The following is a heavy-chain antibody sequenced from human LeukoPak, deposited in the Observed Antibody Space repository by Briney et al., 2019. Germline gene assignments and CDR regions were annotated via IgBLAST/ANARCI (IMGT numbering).Heavy chain of an antibody. Sequence: ASVKVSRKASGYTFTSYDINWVRQATGQGLEWMGWMNPNSGNTGYAQKFQGRVTMTRNTSISTAYMELSSLRSEDTAVYYCARASLDVDTAMVYYYYGMDVWGQGTTVTVSS. CDR2: MNPNSGNT. CDR3: ARASLDVDTAMVYYYYGMDV. D-gene: IGHD5-18*01. V-gene: IGHV1-8*01. CDR1: GYTFTSYD. J-gene: IGHJ6*02.